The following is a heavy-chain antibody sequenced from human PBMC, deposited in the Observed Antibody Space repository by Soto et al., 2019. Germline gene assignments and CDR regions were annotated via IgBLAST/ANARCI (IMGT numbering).Heavy chain of an antibody. J-gene: IGHJ4*02. CDR3: ARVTTLVTGFDY. CDR1: GASINNYY. D-gene: IGHD1-1*01. CDR2: IYYSGSI. Sequence: PSETLSLTCTVSGASINNYYWSWVRQPPGKGLEWIAYIYYSGSINYNPSLKGRVTISVDTSKNQFSLKLSSVTAADTAVYYCARVTTLVTGFDYWGQGTLVTVSS. V-gene: IGHV4-59*01.